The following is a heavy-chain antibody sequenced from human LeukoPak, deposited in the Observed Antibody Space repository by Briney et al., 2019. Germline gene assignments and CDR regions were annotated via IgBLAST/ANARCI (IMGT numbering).Heavy chain of an antibody. CDR2: MSGNGGTT. J-gene: IGHJ4*02. D-gene: IGHD3-22*01. CDR1: GFTFSAYA. Sequence: GGSLRLSCAASGFTFSAYAMSWVRQAPGKGLEWVSGMSGNGGTTYYADSVKGRFTISRDNSKNTLYLQMNNLRAEDTAVYYCARRDYYDSSGYSPLFDYWGQGTLVTVSS. V-gene: IGHV3-23*01. CDR3: ARRDYYDSSGYSPLFDY.